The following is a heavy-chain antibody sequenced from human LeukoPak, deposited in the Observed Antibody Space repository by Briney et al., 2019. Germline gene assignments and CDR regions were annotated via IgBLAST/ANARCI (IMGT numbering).Heavy chain of an antibody. Sequence: AGGSLRLSCAPCGFTFSNYAMSWVRQAPGKGLEWVSGISGSGDYTYYADSLKGRFTISRDNSKNTLYLQMNSLRAEDTALYYCAKDLTYYYGLGSSTNAFDIWGQGTMVTVSS. V-gene: IGHV3-23*01. CDR3: AKDLTYYYGLGSSTNAFDI. CDR2: ISGSGDYT. CDR1: GFTFSNYA. D-gene: IGHD3-10*01. J-gene: IGHJ3*02.